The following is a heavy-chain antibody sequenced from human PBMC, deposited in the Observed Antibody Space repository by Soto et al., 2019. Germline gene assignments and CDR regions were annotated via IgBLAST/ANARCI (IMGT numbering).Heavy chain of an antibody. D-gene: IGHD3-10*01. CDR2: VDPSDSYT. J-gene: IGHJ4*02. Sequence: PGESLKISCKGSGYSFTSYWISWVRQMPGKGLEWMGRVDPSDSYTNYSPSFQGHVTISADKSISTAYLQWSSLKASDTAMYYCARHPQLWFGESHWGQGTLVTVSS. V-gene: IGHV5-10-1*01. CDR1: GYSFTSYW. CDR3: ARHPQLWFGESH.